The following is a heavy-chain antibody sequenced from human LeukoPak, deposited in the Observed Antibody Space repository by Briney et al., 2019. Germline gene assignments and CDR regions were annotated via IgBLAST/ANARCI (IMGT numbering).Heavy chain of an antibody. CDR1: GFTFSSYS. CDR3: ARDPVYCSGGSC. V-gene: IGHV3-48*01. Sequence: PGGSLRLSCAASGFTFSSYSMNWVRQAPGKGLEWVSSISSSGSTIYYADSVKGRFTISRDNAKNSLYLQMNSLRAEDTAVYYCARDPVYCSGGSCWGQGTLVTVSS. D-gene: IGHD2-15*01. CDR2: ISSSGSTI. J-gene: IGHJ4*02.